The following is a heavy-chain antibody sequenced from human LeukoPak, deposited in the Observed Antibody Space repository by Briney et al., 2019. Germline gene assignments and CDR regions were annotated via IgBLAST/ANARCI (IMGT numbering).Heavy chain of an antibody. CDR3: ARVRGYSSSWYWFDP. V-gene: IGHV4-59*01. CDR1: GGSISNYC. Sequence: PSETLSLTCLVSGGSISNYCWSWIRQPPGKGLEWIGYIYYSGSTNYNPSLKSRVTISVDTSKNQFSLKLSSVTAADTAVYHCARVRGYSSSWYWFDPWGQGTLVTVSS. CDR2: IYYSGST. J-gene: IGHJ5*02. D-gene: IGHD6-13*01.